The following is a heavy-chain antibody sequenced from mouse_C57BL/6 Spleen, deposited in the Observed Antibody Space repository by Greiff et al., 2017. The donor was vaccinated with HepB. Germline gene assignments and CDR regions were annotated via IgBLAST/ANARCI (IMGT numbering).Heavy chain of an antibody. CDR1: GYTFTEYT. V-gene: IGHV1-62-2*01. Sequence: VKLQESGAELVKPGASVKLSCKASGYTFTEYTIHWVKQRSGQGLEWIGWFYPGSGSIKYNEKFKDKATLTAYKSSSTVYMELSRFTSEDSAVYFCARHEDYGSSYGAMDYWGQGTSVTVSS. CDR3: ARHEDYGSSYGAMDY. D-gene: IGHD1-1*01. CDR2: FYPGSGSI. J-gene: IGHJ4*01.